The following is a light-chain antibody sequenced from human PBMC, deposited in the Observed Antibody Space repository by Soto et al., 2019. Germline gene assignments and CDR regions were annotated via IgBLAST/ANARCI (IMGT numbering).Light chain of an antibody. J-gene: IGLJ3*02. Sequence: QSVLTQPPSVSGAPGQRVTISCTGSSSNIGAGYHVHWYQQLPGTAPKLLIYGNSNRPSGVPDRFSGSKSGTSASLAITGLQAEDEADYYCQPYDSSLSGSVFGGGTQLTVL. CDR3: QPYDSSLSGSV. V-gene: IGLV1-40*01. CDR1: SSNIGAGYH. CDR2: GNS.